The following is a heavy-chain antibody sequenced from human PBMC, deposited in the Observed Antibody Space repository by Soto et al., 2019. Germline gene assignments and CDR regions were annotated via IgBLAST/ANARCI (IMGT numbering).Heavy chain of an antibody. CDR3: ARGAPISPGTFDF. Sequence: VQLVASGGGLIQPGGSLRLSCAASGFTVSNTYMTWVRQAPGKGLDWVSIIYSGGSTSYADSVKGRFTISRDNSKNTLYLQMNTLRAEDTAVYYCARGAPISPGTFDFWGQGSLVTVSS. V-gene: IGHV3-53*01. CDR1: GFTVSNTY. CDR2: IYSGGST. D-gene: IGHD5-12*01. J-gene: IGHJ4*02.